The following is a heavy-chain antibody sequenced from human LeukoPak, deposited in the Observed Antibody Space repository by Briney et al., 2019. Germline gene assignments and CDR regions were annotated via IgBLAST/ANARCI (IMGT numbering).Heavy chain of an antibody. V-gene: IGHV1-2*02. J-gene: IGHJ5*02. CDR3: ARDLQSEGLGELSPNWFDP. Sequence: ASVKVSCKASGYTFTGYYMHWVRQAPGQGLEWMGWINPNSGGTNYAQKLQGRVTMTTDTSTSTAYMELRSLRSDDTAVYYCARDLQSEGLGELSPNWFDPWGQGTLVTVSS. CDR2: INPNSGGT. CDR1: GYTFTGYY. D-gene: IGHD3-16*02.